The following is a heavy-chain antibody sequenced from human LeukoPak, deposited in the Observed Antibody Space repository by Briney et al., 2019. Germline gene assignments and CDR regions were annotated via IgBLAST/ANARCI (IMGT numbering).Heavy chain of an antibody. J-gene: IGHJ6*03. CDR1: GYTLTELS. CDR3: ATSSSYLRYYYYYMDV. D-gene: IGHD3-22*01. Sequence: ASVKVSCKVSGYTLTELSMHWVRQAPGKVLEWMGGFDPEDGETIYAQKFQGRVTMTEDTSTDTAYMELSSLRSEDTAMYYCATSSSYLRYYYYYMDVWGKGTTVTVSS. CDR2: FDPEDGET. V-gene: IGHV1-24*01.